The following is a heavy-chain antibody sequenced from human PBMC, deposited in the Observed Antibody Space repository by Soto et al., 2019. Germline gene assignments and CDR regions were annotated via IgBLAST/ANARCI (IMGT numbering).Heavy chain of an antibody. CDR2: IYYRGIT. V-gene: IGHV4-31*03. Sequence: SETLSLTCTVSGGSISSGDYYWSWIRQLPGEGLEWIGYIYYRGITYYSPSHKGRLTVAEDTSKNQFSLKLSSVTAADTAMYYCAGWAIGGDFDIWGQGTMVTVSS. J-gene: IGHJ3*02. D-gene: IGHD2-21*01. CDR1: GGSISSGDYY. CDR3: AGWAIGGDFDI.